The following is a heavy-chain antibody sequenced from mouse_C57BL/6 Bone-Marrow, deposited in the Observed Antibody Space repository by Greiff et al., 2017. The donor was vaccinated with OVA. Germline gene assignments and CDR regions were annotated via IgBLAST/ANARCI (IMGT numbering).Heavy chain of an antibody. V-gene: IGHV5-4*01. J-gene: IGHJ2*01. CDR3: ARDRTSAFDD. CDR1: GFTFSSYA. CDR2: ISAGGSYT. Sequence: EVMLVESGGGLVKPGGSLKLSCAASGFTFSSYAMSWVRQTPEKRLEWVATISAGGSYTYYPDNVKGRFTISRDNAKNNLYLQMSHLKSEDTAISYCARDRTSAFDDWGQGTTLTVSS.